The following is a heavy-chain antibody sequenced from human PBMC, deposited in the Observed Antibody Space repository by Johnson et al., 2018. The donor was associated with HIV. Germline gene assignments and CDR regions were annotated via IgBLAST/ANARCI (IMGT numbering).Heavy chain of an antibody. Sequence: QVQLVESGGGVVQPGRSLRLSCAASGFTFSSYAMHWVRQAPGKGLEWVAVISYDGSNKYYADSVKGRFTISRENSKTTLYLQMNSLRSEDTAVYYCAKEGEYFYDSSGFDAFDIWGQGTMVTVSS. J-gene: IGHJ3*02. V-gene: IGHV3-30-3*01. D-gene: IGHD3-22*01. CDR1: GFTFSSYA. CDR3: AKEGEYFYDSSGFDAFDI. CDR2: ISYDGSNK.